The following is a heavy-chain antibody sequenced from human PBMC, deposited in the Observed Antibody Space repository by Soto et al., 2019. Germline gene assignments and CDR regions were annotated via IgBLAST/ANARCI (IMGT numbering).Heavy chain of an antibody. V-gene: IGHV1-2*02. D-gene: IGHD2-8*01. Sequence: QVQLEQSGPEVKRPGASVTVSCKASGYTFSDFYIHWVRQAPGQGLEWMGWVNPKSGGTFYAERFQGRVTMTRDTSMNSAYMVLSRRRYDDTAVYYCARDPMGRGVPHSYGMDVWGQATTVTVSS. J-gene: IGHJ6*02. CDR2: VNPKSGGT. CDR1: GYTFSDFY. CDR3: ARDPMGRGVPHSYGMDV.